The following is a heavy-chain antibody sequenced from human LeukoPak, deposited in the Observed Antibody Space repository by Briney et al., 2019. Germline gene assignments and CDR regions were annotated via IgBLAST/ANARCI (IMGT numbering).Heavy chain of an antibody. Sequence: GGSLRLSRAASGFTFSSYGMHWVRQAPGKGLEWVAVIWYDGSNKYYADSVKGRFTISRDSSKNTLYLQMNSLRAEDTAVYYCARDNVAAAGYYYYYGMDVWGKGTTVTVSS. CDR3: ARDNVAAAGYYYYYGMDV. D-gene: IGHD6-13*01. CDR1: GFTFSSYG. J-gene: IGHJ6*04. CDR2: IWYDGSNK. V-gene: IGHV3-33*01.